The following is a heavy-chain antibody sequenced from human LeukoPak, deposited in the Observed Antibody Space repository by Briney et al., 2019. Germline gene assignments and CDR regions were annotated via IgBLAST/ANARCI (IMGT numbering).Heavy chain of an antibody. Sequence: GGFLRLSCAASGFTFSSYAMHWVRQAPGKGLEWVAVISYDGSNKYYADSVKGRFTISRDNSKNTLYLQMNSLRAEDTAVYYCAGGGIAAAGTVDYWGQGTLVTASS. CDR3: AGGGIAAAGTVDY. CDR1: GFTFSSYA. CDR2: ISYDGSNK. J-gene: IGHJ4*02. D-gene: IGHD6-13*01. V-gene: IGHV3-30-3*01.